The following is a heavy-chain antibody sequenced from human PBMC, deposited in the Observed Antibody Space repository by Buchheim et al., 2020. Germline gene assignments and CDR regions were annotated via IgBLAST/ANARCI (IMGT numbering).Heavy chain of an antibody. CDR2: ISSEGSIK. Sequence: QVQLEESGGGVVQPGASLRLSCAASGFTFSSLAMHWVRQAPGKGLEWVAVISSEGSIKYYADSVKGRFTISRDNSKNTLYLQMNSLRAEDTAVYYCAKHTPNYSGYDYGDWFDPWGQGTL. V-gene: IGHV3-30-3*02. CDR3: AKHTPNYSGYDYGDWFDP. J-gene: IGHJ5*02. D-gene: IGHD5-12*01. CDR1: GFTFSSLA.